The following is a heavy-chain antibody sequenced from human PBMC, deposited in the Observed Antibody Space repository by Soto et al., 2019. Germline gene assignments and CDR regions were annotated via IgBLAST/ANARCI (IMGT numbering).Heavy chain of an antibody. Sequence: GGSLRLSCAASGFTFSSYSMNWVRQAPGKGLEWVSYISSSSSTIYYADSVKGRFTISRDNAKNSLYLQMNSLRAEDTAVYYCAREGYCSSTSCYAGYYYYYMDVWGKGTTVTVSS. J-gene: IGHJ6*03. CDR3: AREGYCSSTSCYAGYYYYYMDV. D-gene: IGHD2-2*01. CDR1: GFTFSSYS. V-gene: IGHV3-48*01. CDR2: ISSSSSTI.